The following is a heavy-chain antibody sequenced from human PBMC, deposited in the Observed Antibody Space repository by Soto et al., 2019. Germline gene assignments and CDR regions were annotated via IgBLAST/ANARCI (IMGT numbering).Heavy chain of an antibody. CDR2: VISLFGTA. CDR3: AKEVGYGDFSAALLD. D-gene: IGHD4-17*01. Sequence: VQLMQSGAEVKKPGSSVKVSCKASGGTFSSHSINWVRQAPGQGLEWMGGVISLFGTANYAHNFKGRVKITADQSTSPAYLELNSLRSDDTAVYYCAKEVGYGDFSAALLDWGQGTLVTVSS. J-gene: IGHJ4*02. CDR1: GGTFSSHS. V-gene: IGHV1-69*01.